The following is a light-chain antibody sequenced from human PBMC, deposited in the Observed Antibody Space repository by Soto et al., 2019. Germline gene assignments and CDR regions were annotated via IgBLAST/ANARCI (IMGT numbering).Light chain of an antibody. CDR3: QQYYSVPLT. CDR2: GAS. J-gene: IGKJ4*01. V-gene: IGKV1-33*01. Sequence: DIQMTQSPSSLSASVGDRVTITCQASQDIREFLNWYQQKPEKAPKLLINGASNLDTGVPSRFSGSGSGTDFTITISGLQPEDIATYYCQQYYSVPLTFGGGTKVESK. CDR1: QDIREF.